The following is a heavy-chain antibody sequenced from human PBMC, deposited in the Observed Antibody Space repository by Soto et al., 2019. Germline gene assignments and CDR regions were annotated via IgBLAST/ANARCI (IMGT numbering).Heavy chain of an antibody. CDR1: EYTFTSYA. V-gene: IGHV1-3*01. Sequence: QVQLVQSGAEVKKPGASVRISCRDSEYTFTSYAVHWVRQAPGQRFEWMGWIDAGNGKTKHSQRFQGRVTITRDTSATIVYRELNNLRSEDTAVYYCARGRWNQTTADYYLDYWGQGTLVTVSS. D-gene: IGHD1-1*01. CDR3: ARGRWNQTTADYYLDY. CDR2: IDAGNGKT. J-gene: IGHJ4*02.